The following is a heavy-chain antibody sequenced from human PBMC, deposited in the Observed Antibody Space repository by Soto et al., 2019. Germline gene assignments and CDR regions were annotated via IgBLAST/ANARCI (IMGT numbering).Heavy chain of an antibody. CDR1: GGTFSNYA. CDR3: ARDSPDDSTWFDP. Sequence: ASVKGSCKASGGTFSNYALSWVRQAPGQGLEWMGWINPNSGGTNYAQKFQGWVTMTRDTSISTAYMELSRLRSDDTAVYYCARDSPDDSTWFDPWGQGTLVTV. V-gene: IGHV1-2*04. J-gene: IGHJ5*02. D-gene: IGHD3-22*01. CDR2: INPNSGGT.